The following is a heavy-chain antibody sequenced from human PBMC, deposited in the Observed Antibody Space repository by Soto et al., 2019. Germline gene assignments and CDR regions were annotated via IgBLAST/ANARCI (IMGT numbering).Heavy chain of an antibody. CDR2: IYYSGST. J-gene: IGHJ4*02. Sequence: SETLPLTCTVSGGSISSSSYYWGWIRQPPGKGLEWIGSIYYSGSTYYNPSLKSPVTISVDTSKNQLSLKLSSVTAADTAVYYCARRGYSGYDYPPYYCDYWGQGTLVTVS. CDR3: ARRGYSGYDYPPYYCDY. D-gene: IGHD5-12*01. CDR1: GGSISSSSYY. V-gene: IGHV4-39*01.